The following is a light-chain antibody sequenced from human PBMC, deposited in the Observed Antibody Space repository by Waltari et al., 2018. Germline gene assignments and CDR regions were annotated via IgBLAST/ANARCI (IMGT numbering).Light chain of an antibody. CDR2: DVI. J-gene: IGLJ1*01. CDR3: TSYTTTDTLYV. V-gene: IGLV2-14*03. CDR1: SSDIGSFNY. Sequence: QSALTQPASVSGSPGQSITISCTGTSSDIGSFNYVSWYQQYPGKAPNLIIFDVINRPSGISDRFSGSKSGNTASLTISGLQAEDEADYICTSYTTTDTLYVFGTGTQVTVL.